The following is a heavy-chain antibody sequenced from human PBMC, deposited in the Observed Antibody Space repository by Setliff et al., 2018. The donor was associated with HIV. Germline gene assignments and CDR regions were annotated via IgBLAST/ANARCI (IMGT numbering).Heavy chain of an antibody. CDR1: GYTFTSYG. J-gene: IGHJ4*02. CDR2: ISGYNGNT. D-gene: IGHD3-10*01. CDR3: ATDRTQTGMNMVRGRLTDPARYPLDY. V-gene: IGHV1-18*01. Sequence: ASVKVSCKASGYTFTSYGISWVRQAPGQGLEWMGWISGYNGNTKFAQKLQGRVTMTTDTSTSTAYMELRSLRSDDTAVYYCATDRTQTGMNMVRGRLTDPARYPLDYWGQGTLVTVSS.